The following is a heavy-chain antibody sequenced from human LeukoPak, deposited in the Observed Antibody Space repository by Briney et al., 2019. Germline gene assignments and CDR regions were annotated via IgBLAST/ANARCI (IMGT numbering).Heavy chain of an antibody. CDR1: GYTFTSYG. CDR2: INPNSGGT. D-gene: IGHD7-27*01. CDR3: ARGKDWGPY. J-gene: IGHJ4*02. V-gene: IGHV1-2*02. Sequence: ASVNVSCKASGYTFTSYGISWVRQAPRQGLEWMGWINPNSGGTNSAQKFQGRVTMTRDTSISTAYMELSRLTSDDTAAYYCARGKDWGPYWGQGTLVTVSS.